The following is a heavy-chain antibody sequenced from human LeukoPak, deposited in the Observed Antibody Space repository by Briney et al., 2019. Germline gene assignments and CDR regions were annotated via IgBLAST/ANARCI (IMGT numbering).Heavy chain of an antibody. Sequence: GGSLRLSCAASGFKFDDHGVNWVRQVPGKGLEWVSGLTWNSGTIAYADSVKGRFIISRDNAKNSLYLQMNSLRAEDTALYYCVKDRGYISFDIWGQGTMVTVSS. J-gene: IGHJ3*02. CDR2: LTWNSGTI. D-gene: IGHD3-22*01. CDR1: GFKFDDHG. CDR3: VKDRGYISFDI. V-gene: IGHV3-20*04.